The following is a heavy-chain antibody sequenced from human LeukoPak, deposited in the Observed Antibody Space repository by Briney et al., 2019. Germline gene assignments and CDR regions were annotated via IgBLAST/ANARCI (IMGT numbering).Heavy chain of an antibody. J-gene: IGHJ3*02. CDR3: ARETRYFDWLAPDAFDI. CDR1: GFTFSTYW. Sequence: PGGSLRLSCAVSGFTFSTYWKSWVRQAPGPGQERVAVIWYDGSNKYYADSVKGRFTISRDNSKNTLYLQMNSLRAEDTAVYYCARETRYFDWLAPDAFDIWGQGTMVTVSS. V-gene: IGHV3-33*08. CDR2: IWYDGSNK. D-gene: IGHD3-9*01.